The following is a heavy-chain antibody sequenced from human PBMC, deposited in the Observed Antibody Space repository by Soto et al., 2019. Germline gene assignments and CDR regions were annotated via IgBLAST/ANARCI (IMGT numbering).Heavy chain of an antibody. D-gene: IGHD6-6*01. CDR2: ISGSGGST. J-gene: IGHJ4*02. CDR1: GFTFSSYA. CDR3: ARGRRNFDY. V-gene: IGHV3-23*01. Sequence: EVQLLESGGGLVQPGGSLRLSCAASGFTFSSYAMSWVRQAPGKGLEWVSAISGSGGSTYYADSVKGRFTISRDNAKNSLYLQMNSLRDEDTAVYSCARGRRNFDYWGQGTLVTVSS.